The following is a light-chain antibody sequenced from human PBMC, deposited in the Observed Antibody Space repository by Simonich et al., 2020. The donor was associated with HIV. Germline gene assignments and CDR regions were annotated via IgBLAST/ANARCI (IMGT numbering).Light chain of an antibody. V-gene: IGLV3-25*03. CDR2: KDS. CDR1: ALPKQY. CDR3: QSADSSGTQVV. J-gene: IGLJ2*01. Sequence: SYELTQPPSVSVSPGQTARITCSGDALPKQYAYWYQQKPGQAPVLVIYKDSERPSGIPERFSGSSSGKTVTLTISGVQAEDEADYYCQSADSSGTQVVFGGGTKLTVL.